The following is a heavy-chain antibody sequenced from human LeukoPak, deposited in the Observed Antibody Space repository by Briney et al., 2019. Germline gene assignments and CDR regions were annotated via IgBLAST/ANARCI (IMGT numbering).Heavy chain of an antibody. Sequence: GASVKVSCKASGYTFTGYYMHWVRRAPGQGLEWMGWINPNSGGTNYAQKFQGRVTMTRDTSISTAYMELSRLRSDDTAVYYCASLARLGYGYYFDYWGQGTLVTVSS. CDR3: ASLARLGYGYYFDY. CDR1: GYTFTGYY. J-gene: IGHJ4*02. D-gene: IGHD5-18*01. V-gene: IGHV1-2*02. CDR2: INPNSGGT.